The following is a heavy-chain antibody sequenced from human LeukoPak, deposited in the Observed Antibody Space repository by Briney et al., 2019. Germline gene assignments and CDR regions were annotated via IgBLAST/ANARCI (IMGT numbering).Heavy chain of an antibody. D-gene: IGHD1-1*01. V-gene: IGHV4-59*08. CDR1: GGSISSYY. Sequence: SETLSLTCTVSGGSISSYYWSWIRQPPGKGLEWIGYIYYSGSTNYNPSLKSRVTISVDTSKTQFSLKLSSVTAADTAVYYCARPFLGGIDAFDIWGQGTMVTVSS. CDR3: ARPFLGGIDAFDI. J-gene: IGHJ3*02. CDR2: IYYSGST.